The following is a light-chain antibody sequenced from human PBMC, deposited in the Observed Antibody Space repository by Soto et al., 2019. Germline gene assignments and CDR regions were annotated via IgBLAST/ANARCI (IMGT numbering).Light chain of an antibody. CDR1: QSIYRNF. Sequence: EIVLTQSPGTLSLSPGERATLSCRASQSIYRNFVAWYQQRPGQAPRLLISGASTRSTGIPDRFTGSVSGTDFTLTISRLEPEDFAVYYCQQYGASPWTFAQGTKVDNK. CDR3: QQYGASPWT. J-gene: IGKJ1*01. CDR2: GAS. V-gene: IGKV3-20*01.